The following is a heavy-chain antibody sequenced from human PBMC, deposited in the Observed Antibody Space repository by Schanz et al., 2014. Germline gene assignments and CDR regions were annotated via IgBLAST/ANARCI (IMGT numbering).Heavy chain of an antibody. D-gene: IGHD1-26*01. V-gene: IGHV3-74*02. CDR1: GFTFSSYW. CDR2: TSNDGSFT. J-gene: IGHJ6*02. Sequence: EVQLVESGGGLIQPGGSLRLSCAASGFTFSSYWMHWVRQAPGKGLVWVSRTSNDGSFTTFADSVKGRFTTSRDNSKNPMDLQMTSLRAEATAVFYCVKDLQRELLRDAHYYGMAVWGQGTTVTVSS. CDR3: VKDLQRELLRDAHYYGMAV.